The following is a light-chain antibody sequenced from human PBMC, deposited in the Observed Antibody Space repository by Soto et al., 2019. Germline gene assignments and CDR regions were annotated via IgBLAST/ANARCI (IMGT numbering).Light chain of an antibody. CDR2: KAS. J-gene: IGKJ1*01. V-gene: IGKV1-5*03. CDR1: QSISSW. Sequence: DIQMTQSPSTLSASVGDRVTITCRASQSISSWLAWYQQKPGKAPNLLIYKASSLEGGVPSRFSGSGSGTEFTLTISSLQPDDFATYYCQQYNSYPRAFGQGTKVDIK. CDR3: QQYNSYPRA.